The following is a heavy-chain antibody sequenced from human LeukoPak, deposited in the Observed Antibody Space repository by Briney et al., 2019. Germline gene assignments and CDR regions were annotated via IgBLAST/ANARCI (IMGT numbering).Heavy chain of an antibody. V-gene: IGHV3-23*01. D-gene: IGHD2-15*01. CDR1: GFTFSSYW. CDR3: AKQLGYCSDGSCYFPY. CDR2: ISNNGGYT. J-gene: IGHJ4*02. Sequence: GGSLRLSCAASGFTFSSYWMNWARQAPGKGLEWVSAISNNGGYTYYADSVQGRFTISRDNSKSTLCLQMNSLRAEDTAVYYCAKQLGYCSDGSCYFPYWGQGTLVTVSS.